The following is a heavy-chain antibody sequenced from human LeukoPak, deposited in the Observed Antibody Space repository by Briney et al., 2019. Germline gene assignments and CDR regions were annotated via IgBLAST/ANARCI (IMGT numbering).Heavy chain of an antibody. CDR1: GGSISSYY. J-gene: IGHJ4*02. CDR3: ARESLSVIVAFDY. V-gene: IGHV4-59*01. D-gene: IGHD2-21*01. Sequence: PSETLSLTCTVSGGSISSYYWSWIRQPPGKGLEWIGYIYYSGSTNYNPSLKSRVTISVDTSKNQFSLKLSSVTAADTAVYYCARESLSVIVAFDYWGQGTLVTVSS. CDR2: IYYSGST.